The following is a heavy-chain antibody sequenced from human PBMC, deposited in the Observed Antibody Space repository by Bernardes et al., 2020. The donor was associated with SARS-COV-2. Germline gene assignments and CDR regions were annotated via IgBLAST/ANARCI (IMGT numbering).Heavy chain of an antibody. J-gene: IGHJ6*04. Sequence: ASVKVSCKASGYTFTSYGISWVRQAPGQGLEWMGWISAYTGNTNYAQMLQGRVTMTTDTSTSTAYMELRSLRSDDTAVYYCARVRLTAAISFYYGMDVWSKGTTVTVSS. CDR1: GYTFTSYG. D-gene: IGHD2-2*01. CDR3: ARVRLTAAISFYYGMDV. V-gene: IGHV1-18*04. CDR2: ISAYTGNT.